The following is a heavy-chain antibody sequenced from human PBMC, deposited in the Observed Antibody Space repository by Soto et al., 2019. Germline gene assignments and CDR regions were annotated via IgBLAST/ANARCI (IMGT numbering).Heavy chain of an antibody. J-gene: IGHJ4*02. D-gene: IGHD6-19*01. CDR1: GDSTSSGGYS. CDR2: ISHSGST. Sequence: SETLSLTCDVSGDSTSSGGYSWSWLRQPPGKGLEWIGYISHSGSTYYNPSLKSRVTISVDTSKNQFSLRLSSVTAADTAVYYCARGGLLPDYWGQGTLVTVSS. V-gene: IGHV4-30-2*01. CDR3: ARGGLLPDY.